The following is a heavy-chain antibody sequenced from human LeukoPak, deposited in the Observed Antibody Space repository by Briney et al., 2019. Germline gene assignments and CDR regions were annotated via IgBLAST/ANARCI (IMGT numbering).Heavy chain of an antibody. CDR1: GYSISSGYY. Sequence: PETLSLTCAVSGYSISSGYYWGWIRQPPGKGLEWIGSIYHSGSTYYNPSLKSRVTISVDTSKNQFSLKLSSVAAADTAVYYCARNPHWMVRGVITWGQGTLVTVSS. J-gene: IGHJ5*02. D-gene: IGHD3-10*01. V-gene: IGHV4-38-2*01. CDR3: ARNPHWMVRGVIT. CDR2: IYHSGST.